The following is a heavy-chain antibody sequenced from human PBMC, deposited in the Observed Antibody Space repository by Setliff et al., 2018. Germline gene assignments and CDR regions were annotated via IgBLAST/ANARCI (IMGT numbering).Heavy chain of an antibody. V-gene: IGHV1-3*01. D-gene: IGHD2-15*01. CDR3: ATPRSGIIDAFDI. Sequence: GASVKVSCKASGYTFTNYAIHWVRQAPGQRLEWMGWINAGNGNTKYSQKFQGRVTMTEDTSTDTAYMELSSLRSEDTAVYYCATPRSGIIDAFDIWGQGTMVTVSS. J-gene: IGHJ3*02. CDR1: GYTFTNYA. CDR2: INAGNGNT.